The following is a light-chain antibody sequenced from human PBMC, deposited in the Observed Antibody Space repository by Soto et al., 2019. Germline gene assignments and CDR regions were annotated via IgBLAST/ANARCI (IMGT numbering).Light chain of an antibody. J-gene: IGKJ2*01. V-gene: IGKV3-15*01. CDR2: DAS. CDR1: QSVGIN. CDR3: QHYNDRPPMYT. Sequence: EIVMTQSPATLSVSPGERATLSCRASQSVGINLAWYQQKPGQAPRLLIYDASTRATGIPARFSGSGSGTEFTLTISSLQSEDFAVYYCQHYNDRPPMYTFGQGTKLEIK.